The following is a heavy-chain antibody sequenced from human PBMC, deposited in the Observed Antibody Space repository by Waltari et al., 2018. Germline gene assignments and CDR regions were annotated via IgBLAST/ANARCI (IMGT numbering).Heavy chain of an antibody. CDR2: LDREDGET. CDR1: GYTLAGLS. Sequence: QVQVEQSGSEVKRPGASVRVSGTVPGYTLAGLSIDWVRQVPAKGLEWMGRLDREDGETTYSQHFQGRITVTEDTSTNTAYMGLRTLVSDDTAVYFCHLTGRNIVLAGGTPSFYSYMDVWGRGTTVTVS. J-gene: IGHJ6*03. V-gene: IGHV1-24*01. D-gene: IGHD6-13*01. CDR3: HLTGRNIVLAGGTPSFYSYMDV.